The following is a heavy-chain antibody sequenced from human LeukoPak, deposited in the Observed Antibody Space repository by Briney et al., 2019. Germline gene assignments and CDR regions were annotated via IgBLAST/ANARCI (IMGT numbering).Heavy chain of an antibody. Sequence: VASVKVSCKASGYTFTGYYMHWGRQAPGQRLEWMGWINPNSGGTNYAQKFQGRVTMTRDTSISTAYMELSRLRSDDTAVYYCARDGDYGVNDAFDIWGQGTMVTVSS. CDR3: ARDGDYGVNDAFDI. J-gene: IGHJ3*02. CDR1: GYTFTGYY. CDR2: INPNSGGT. V-gene: IGHV1-2*02. D-gene: IGHD4-17*01.